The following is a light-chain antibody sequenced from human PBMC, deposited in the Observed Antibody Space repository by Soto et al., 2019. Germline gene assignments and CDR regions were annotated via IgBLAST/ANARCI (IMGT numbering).Light chain of an antibody. CDR2: GAS. J-gene: IGKJ1*01. V-gene: IGKV3-15*01. CDR1: QSVSSN. Sequence: EIVMTQSPATLSVSPGERATLSCRASQSVSSNLAWYQHKPGQALRLLIYGASTRATGIPAKFSGSGSGTEFSLTISSLQSEDFAVYYCQQYNNWRPTFGQGPKVEIK. CDR3: QQYNNWRPT.